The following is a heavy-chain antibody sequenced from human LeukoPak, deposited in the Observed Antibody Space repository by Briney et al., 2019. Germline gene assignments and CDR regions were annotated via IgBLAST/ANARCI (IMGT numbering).Heavy chain of an antibody. J-gene: IGHJ4*01. CDR3: AKESAAAGYLDY. CDR1: GFTFSSSA. V-gene: IGHV3-23*01. D-gene: IGHD6-13*01. CDR2: ISKSGDFT. Sequence: PGGSLRLSCAASGFTFSSSAMSWVRQASGKGLEWVSVISKSGDFTYYADSVKGRFTISRDSSKNTLNLQMNSLRAEDTAVYYCAKESAAAGYLDYWGLGTLVTVSS.